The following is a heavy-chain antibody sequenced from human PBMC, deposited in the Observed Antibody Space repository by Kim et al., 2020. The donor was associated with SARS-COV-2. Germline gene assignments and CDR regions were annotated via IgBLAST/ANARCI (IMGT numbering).Heavy chain of an antibody. CDR2: ISSSGSTI. J-gene: IGHJ6*02. CDR3: ARDYYDSSLYYGMDV. Sequence: GGSLRLSCAASGFTFSSYEMNWVRQAPGKGLEWVSYISSSGSTIYYADSVKGRFTISRDNAKNSLYLQMNSLRAEDTAVYYCARDYYDSSLYYGMDVWGQGTTVTVSS. CDR1: GFTFSSYE. D-gene: IGHD3-22*01. V-gene: IGHV3-48*03.